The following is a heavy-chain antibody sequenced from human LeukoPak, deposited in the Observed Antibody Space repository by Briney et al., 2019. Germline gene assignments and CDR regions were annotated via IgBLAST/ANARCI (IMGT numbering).Heavy chain of an antibody. D-gene: IGHD1-26*01. CDR1: DGSISSSNW. Sequence: SGTLSLTCAVSDGSISSSNWWNWVRQPPGKGLEWIGEISHSETTNYNPSLKSRVTISVDKSKNQFSLKLRSVTAADTAVYYCVRAPYSGSSRSNAFDVWGRGTMVTVSS. CDR2: ISHSETT. CDR3: VRAPYSGSSRSNAFDV. V-gene: IGHV4-4*02. J-gene: IGHJ3*01.